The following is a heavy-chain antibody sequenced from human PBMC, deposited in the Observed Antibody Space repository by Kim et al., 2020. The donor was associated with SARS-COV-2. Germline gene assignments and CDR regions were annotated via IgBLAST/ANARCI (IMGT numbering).Heavy chain of an antibody. CDR2: ISSSSSTI. D-gene: IGHD3-22*01. CDR1: GFTFSSYS. Sequence: GGSLRLSCAASGFTFSSYSMNWVRQAPGKGLEWVSYISSSSSTIYYADSVKGRFTISRDNAKNSLYLQMNSLRDEDTAVYYCARVRGRVINLWYFDLWGRGTLVTVSS. J-gene: IGHJ2*01. V-gene: IGHV3-48*02. CDR3: ARVRGRVINLWYFDL.